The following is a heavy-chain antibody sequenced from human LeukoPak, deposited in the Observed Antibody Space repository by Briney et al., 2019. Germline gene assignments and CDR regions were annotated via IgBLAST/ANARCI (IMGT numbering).Heavy chain of an antibody. J-gene: IGHJ6*03. Sequence: SETLSLTCTVSGGSISSYYWGWIRQPAGKGLEWIGRIYTSGSTNYNPSLKSRVTMSVDTSNNQLSLKMSSVTAADTAVYYCARRVGRYFGERAYYYYYMDVWGKGTTVTISS. D-gene: IGHD3-10*01. CDR2: IYTSGST. V-gene: IGHV4-4*07. CDR3: ARRVGRYFGERAYYYYYMDV. CDR1: GGSISSYY.